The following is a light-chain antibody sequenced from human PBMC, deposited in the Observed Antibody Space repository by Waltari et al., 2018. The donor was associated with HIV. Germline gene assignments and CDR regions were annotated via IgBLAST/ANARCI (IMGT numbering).Light chain of an antibody. CDR3: QQYNNYSRT. CDR1: QSISSW. CDR2: KAS. V-gene: IGKV1-5*03. J-gene: IGKJ1*01. Sequence: IQMTQSPSTLSASVGDRVTITCRASQSISSWLAWYQQKPGKAPKLLIYKASSLESGVPSRFSGSGSGTEFTLTINSLQPDDLATYYCQQYNNYSRTFGQGTKVEIK.